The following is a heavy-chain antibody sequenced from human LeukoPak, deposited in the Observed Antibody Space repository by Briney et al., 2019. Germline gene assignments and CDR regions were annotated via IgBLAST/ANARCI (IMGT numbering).Heavy chain of an antibody. D-gene: IGHD3-10*01. CDR2: ISGYNGNT. CDR3: ARRTDVLLWFGELFSAFDI. V-gene: IGHV1-18*01. Sequence: ASVKVSCKASGYTFTSYAMHWVRQAPGQGLEWMGWISGYNGNTNYAQKLQGRVTMTTDPSTATVYMELRSLRSEDTAVYYCARRTDVLLWFGELFSAFDIWGQGTMVTVSS. CDR1: GYTFTSYA. J-gene: IGHJ3*02.